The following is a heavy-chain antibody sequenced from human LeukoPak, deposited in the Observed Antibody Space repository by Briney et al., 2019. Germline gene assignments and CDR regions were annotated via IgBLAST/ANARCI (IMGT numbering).Heavy chain of an antibody. V-gene: IGHV3-74*03. J-gene: IGHJ3*02. D-gene: IGHD1-1*01. CDR2: VSDDGSTT. Sequence: QPGGSLRLSCAASGFTFSNFWMHWVRQAPGKGLVWVSRVSDDGSTTTYADSVQGRFTISRDNAKNTLYLQLNSLRPDDTAVYYCVRHNAARAFDIWGQGTMVIVSS. CDR3: VRHNAARAFDI. CDR1: GFTFSNFW.